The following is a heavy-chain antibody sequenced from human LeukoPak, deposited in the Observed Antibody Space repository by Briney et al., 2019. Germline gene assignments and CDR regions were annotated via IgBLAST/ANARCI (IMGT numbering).Heavy chain of an antibody. V-gene: IGHV4-4*02. CDR1: GGSISSSNW. D-gene: IGHD5-12*01. CDR2: IYYSGST. CDR3: ARDRLRLDY. J-gene: IGHJ4*02. Sequence: SGTLSLTCAVSGGSISSSNWWSWVRQPPGKGLEWIGYIYYSGSTNYNPSLKSRVTISVDTSKNQFSLKLSSVTAADTAVYYCARDRLRLDYWGQGTLVTVSS.